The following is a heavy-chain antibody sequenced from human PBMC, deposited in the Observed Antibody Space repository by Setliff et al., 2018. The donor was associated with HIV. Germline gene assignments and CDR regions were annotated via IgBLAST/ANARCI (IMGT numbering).Heavy chain of an antibody. CDR2: INPDSGDT. Sequence: GASVKVSCKASGYTFSGYYIHWVRQAPGQGLEWVGWINPDSGDTNYAQKFQGRVTLTRDTSISTAYMELSSLRSDDAAVFYCARASIDFWSGFYHWGQGTLVTVSS. D-gene: IGHD3-3*01. CDR3: ARASIDFWSGFYH. CDR1: GYTFSGYY. J-gene: IGHJ4*02. V-gene: IGHV1-2*02.